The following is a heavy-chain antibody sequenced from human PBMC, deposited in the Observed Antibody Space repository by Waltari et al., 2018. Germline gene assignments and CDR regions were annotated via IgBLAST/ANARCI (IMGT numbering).Heavy chain of an antibody. CDR3: ARDREGELPHYGMDV. V-gene: IGHV3-33*01. CDR1: GFTFSSYG. D-gene: IGHD1-26*01. CDR2: IWYDGSNK. Sequence: QVQLVESGGGVVQPGRSLRLSCAASGFTFSSYGMHWVRQAPGKGLEWVAVIWYDGSNKYYADSVKGRFTISRDNSKNTLYLQMNSLRAEDTAVYYCARDREGELPHYGMDVWGQGTTVTVSS. J-gene: IGHJ6*02.